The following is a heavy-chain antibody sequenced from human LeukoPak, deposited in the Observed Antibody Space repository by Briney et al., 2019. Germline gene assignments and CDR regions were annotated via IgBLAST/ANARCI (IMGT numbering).Heavy chain of an antibody. Sequence: GASVKVSCKASGGTFSSYAISWVRQAPGQGLEWMGRIIPILGIANYAQKFQGRVTMTRDTSTSTVYMELSSLRSEDTAVYYCARDMVERAVAGFPYYYYGMDVWGQGTTVTVSS. D-gene: IGHD6-19*01. V-gene: IGHV1-69*04. J-gene: IGHJ6*02. CDR1: GGTFSSYA. CDR3: ARDMVERAVAGFPYYYYGMDV. CDR2: IIPILGIA.